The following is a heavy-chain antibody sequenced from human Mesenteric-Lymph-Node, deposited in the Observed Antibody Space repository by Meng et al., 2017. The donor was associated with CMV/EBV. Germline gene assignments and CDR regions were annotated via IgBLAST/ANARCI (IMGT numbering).Heavy chain of an antibody. J-gene: IGHJ4*02. CDR2: IYGTGIT. CDR3: AKSRSSTPGIVDD. Sequence: VQLQGSGSGLVKPSETLSLTCIVSGVSVTSGAYHWSWIRQSPGKGLEWIGYIYGTGITIYNPSLKSRVTILLETSKNQFSLKLNSVTTADTAVYYCAKSRSSTPGIVDDWGQGTLVTVSS. D-gene: IGHD2/OR15-2a*01. V-gene: IGHV4-61*08. CDR1: GVSVTSGAYH.